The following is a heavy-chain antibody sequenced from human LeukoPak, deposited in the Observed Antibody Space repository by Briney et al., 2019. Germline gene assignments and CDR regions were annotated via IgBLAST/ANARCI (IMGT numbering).Heavy chain of an antibody. D-gene: IGHD3-22*01. V-gene: IGHV3-13*01. CDR2: IRTTGDT. Sequence: GGSLRLSCAVSGFTFNYYDMHWVRQAPGKRLEWVSAIRTTGDTHYPDSVKGRFAMSREDAKNSVHLQMNTLRAGDTAVYYCARGVSYYYDNSGHPGWYFDVWGRGTLVTVSS. CDR3: ARGVSYYYDNSGHPGWYFDV. J-gene: IGHJ2*01. CDR1: GFTFNYYD.